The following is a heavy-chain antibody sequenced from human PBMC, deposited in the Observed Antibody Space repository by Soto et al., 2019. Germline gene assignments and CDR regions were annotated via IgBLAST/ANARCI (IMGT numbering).Heavy chain of an antibody. Sequence: GGSLRLSCAASGFTFSSYWMHWVRQAPGKGLVWVSRINSNGSSTSYADSVKGRFTISRDNAKNSLYLQMNSLRAEDTAVYYCARAPQYYDFWSGYPYYFDYWGQGTLVTVSS. D-gene: IGHD3-3*01. CDR1: GFTFSSYW. CDR2: INSNGSST. V-gene: IGHV3-74*01. J-gene: IGHJ4*02. CDR3: ARAPQYYDFWSGYPYYFDY.